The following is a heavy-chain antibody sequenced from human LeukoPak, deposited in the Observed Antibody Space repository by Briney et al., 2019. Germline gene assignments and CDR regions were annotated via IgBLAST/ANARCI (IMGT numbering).Heavy chain of an antibody. CDR3: VRDGGVSGYDLLDY. V-gene: IGHV3-7*01. Sequence: GGSLRLSCAASGFTFSSYAMTWVRQAPGKGLEWVAHINQDGSEEHYMDSVKARFTISRDNAKNSLSLQMNSLRAEDTAVYYCVRDGGVSGYDLLDYWGQGTLVTVSS. J-gene: IGHJ4*02. CDR1: GFTFSSYA. D-gene: IGHD5-12*01. CDR2: INQDGSEE.